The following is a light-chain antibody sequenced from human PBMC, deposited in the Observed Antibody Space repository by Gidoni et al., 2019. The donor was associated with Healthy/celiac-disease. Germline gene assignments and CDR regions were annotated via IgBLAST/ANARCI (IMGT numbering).Light chain of an antibody. Sequence: EIVLTPSPGTLSLSPGESATISCRASQSVSSSYLAWYQQKPGQAPRLLIYGASSRATGIPDRFSGSGSGTDFTLTISRLEPEDFAVYYCQQYGRSPPTFGGGTKVETK. J-gene: IGKJ4*01. CDR2: GAS. CDR3: QQYGRSPPT. V-gene: IGKV3-20*01. CDR1: QSVSSSY.